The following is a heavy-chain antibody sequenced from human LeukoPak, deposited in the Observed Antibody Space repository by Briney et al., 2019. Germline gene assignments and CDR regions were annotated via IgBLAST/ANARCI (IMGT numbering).Heavy chain of an antibody. Sequence: GGSLRLSCAASGFTFDDYAMHWVRQAPGKGLEWVSGISWNSGSIGYADSVKGRFTISRDNAKNSLYLQMNSLRAEDTALYYCAKDRRGYAFDYWGQGTLVTVSS. J-gene: IGHJ4*02. CDR2: ISWNSGSI. CDR1: GFTFDDYA. D-gene: IGHD5-12*01. V-gene: IGHV3-9*01. CDR3: AKDRRGYAFDY.